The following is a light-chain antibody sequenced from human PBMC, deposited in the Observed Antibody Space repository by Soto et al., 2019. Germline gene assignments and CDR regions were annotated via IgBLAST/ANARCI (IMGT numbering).Light chain of an antibody. CDR2: RNN. CDR3: AVWDDSLSGWV. Sequence: LTQPPSASGTPGQRVTISCSGSSSNIGSNYVYWYQQLPGTAPKLIIYRNNQRPSGVPDRFSGSKSGTSASLAISGLRSEDEADYYCAVWDDSLSGWVFGGGTKVTVL. CDR1: SSNIGSNY. V-gene: IGLV1-47*01. J-gene: IGLJ3*02.